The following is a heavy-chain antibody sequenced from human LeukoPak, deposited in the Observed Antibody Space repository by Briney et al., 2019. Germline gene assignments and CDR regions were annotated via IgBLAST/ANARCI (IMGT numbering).Heavy chain of an antibody. CDR3: ARETIDIVVVTAFDY. J-gene: IGHJ4*02. CDR1: GFTFSSYA. CDR2: STGSGGTT. Sequence: GGSLRLSCAASGFTFSSYAMTWVRQAPGRGLEWVPASTGSGGTTYYADSVMGRFTISRDNSKNTLYLQMNSLRAEDTAVYYCARETIDIVVVTAFDYWGQGTLVTVSS. D-gene: IGHD2-21*02. V-gene: IGHV3-23*01.